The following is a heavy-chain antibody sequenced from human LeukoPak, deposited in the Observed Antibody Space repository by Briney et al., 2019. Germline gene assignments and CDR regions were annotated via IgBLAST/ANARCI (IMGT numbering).Heavy chain of an antibody. Sequence: GGSLRLSCATSGFSFSSYAMSWVRQAPGKGLEYVSAISSNGGSTYYANSVKGRFTISRDNSKNTLYLQMGSLRAEDMAVYYCARVTVTKAFDYWGQGTLVTVSS. V-gene: IGHV3-64*01. CDR2: ISSNGGST. D-gene: IGHD4-17*01. CDR1: GFSFSSYA. J-gene: IGHJ4*02. CDR3: ARVTVTKAFDY.